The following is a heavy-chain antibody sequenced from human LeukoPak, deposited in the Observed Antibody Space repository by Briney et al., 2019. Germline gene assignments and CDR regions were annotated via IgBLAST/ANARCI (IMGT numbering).Heavy chain of an antibody. J-gene: IGHJ4*02. V-gene: IGHV1-18*01. CDR1: GGTFSSYP. CDR3: ARDPSNTSAWYIYFDY. Sequence: ASVKVSCKASGGTFSSYPISWARQAPGQGLEWMGWISAYNGDTHYEQKLQGRVTLTTDTSTRTAYMELRSLRSDDTAMYYCARDPSNTSAWYIYFDYWGQGTLVTVSP. CDR2: ISAYNGDT. D-gene: IGHD6-19*01.